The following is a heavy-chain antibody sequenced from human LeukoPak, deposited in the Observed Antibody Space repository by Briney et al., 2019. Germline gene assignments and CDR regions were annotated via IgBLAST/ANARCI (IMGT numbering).Heavy chain of an antibody. V-gene: IGHV3-74*01. CDR1: GFTFSSYW. CDR3: ARGGSYLSAFDI. CDR2: INSDGSTT. D-gene: IGHD1-26*01. Sequence: GGSLRLSCAASGFTFSSYWMHWVRQAPGKGLVWVSRINSDGSTTNYADSVKGRFTISRDNAKNTLYLQMNSLRAEDTAVYYCARGGSYLSAFDIWGQGTMVTVSS. J-gene: IGHJ3*02.